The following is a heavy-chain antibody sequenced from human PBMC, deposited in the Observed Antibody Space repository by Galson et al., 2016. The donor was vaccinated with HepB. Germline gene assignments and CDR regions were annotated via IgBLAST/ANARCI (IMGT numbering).Heavy chain of an antibody. CDR2: INYSGST. D-gene: IGHD2-15*01. Sequence: SETLSLTCTVSGGSSRRYYWSWIRQPPGKGLEWIGYINYSGSTSYNPSLQSRVTISVDMSKNQVSLKLSSVTAADTAVYYCAREARYCSGGSCYDYYGMDVWGQGTTVTVSS. J-gene: IGHJ6*02. V-gene: IGHV4-59*01. CDR3: AREARYCSGGSCYDYYGMDV. CDR1: GGSSRRYY.